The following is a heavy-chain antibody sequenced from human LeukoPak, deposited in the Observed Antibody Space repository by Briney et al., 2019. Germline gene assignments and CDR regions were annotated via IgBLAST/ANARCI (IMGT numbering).Heavy chain of an antibody. D-gene: IGHD6-13*01. V-gene: IGHV4-59*11. CDR1: GGSFSTHY. J-gene: IGHJ5*01. CDR2: VYYTGST. Sequence: SETLSLTCTVSGGSFSTHYWSWIRQPPGKGLEWLGYVYYTGSTNYNPSLKNRVTISVDMSKNQFSLKLSSVTAADTAVYYCARDRDSSWMYWFDSWGQGILVTVSS. CDR3: ARDRDSSWMYWFDS.